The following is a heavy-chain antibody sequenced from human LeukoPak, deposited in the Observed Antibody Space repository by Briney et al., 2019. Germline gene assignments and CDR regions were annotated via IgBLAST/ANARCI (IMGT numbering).Heavy chain of an antibody. CDR2: ISVGAEYI. CDR1: GFTFSSYS. Sequence: TGGSLRLSCAASGFTFSSYSMNWVRQVPGKGLEWVSTISVGAEYIFYADSVKGRFTISRDDSNTALYLQMHSLRAEDTALYYCASGPPFLKYFEYWGQGTLVTVSS. D-gene: IGHD3-3*01. CDR3: ASGPPFLKYFEY. V-gene: IGHV3-23*01. J-gene: IGHJ4*02.